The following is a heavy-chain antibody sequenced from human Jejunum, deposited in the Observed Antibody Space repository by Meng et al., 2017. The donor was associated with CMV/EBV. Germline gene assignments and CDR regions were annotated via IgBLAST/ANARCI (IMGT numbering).Heavy chain of an antibody. V-gene: IGHV4-39*06. Sequence: RLAWQEAGAGLVMTSETLSLSCSVSGGSNSSSYHYWGGVRPSPGKGLEWIGSISHSGATYYTPSLTSRLTMSVDTSKNQFSLKLSFVTAADTAVYYCAKDVNPLNWFFDVWGRGTLVTVSS. CDR1: GGSNSSSYHY. CDR3: AKDVNPLNWFFDV. J-gene: IGHJ2*01. D-gene: IGHD1-14*01. CDR2: ISHSGAT.